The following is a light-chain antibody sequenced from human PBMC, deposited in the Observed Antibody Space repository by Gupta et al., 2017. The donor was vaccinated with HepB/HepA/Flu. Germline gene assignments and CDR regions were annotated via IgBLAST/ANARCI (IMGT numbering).Light chain of an antibody. CDR1: QGISAW. J-gene: IGKJ4*01. CDR3: QQADSFPFT. CDR2: AAS. Sequence: DIQMTQSPSSVSASVGDRVTITCRASQGISAWLAWYQQKPGGAPKLLIYAASDLQSGVPSRFSGSGSGTTFTLTISNLQPEDFAIYYCQQADSFPFTFGGGTKVEIK. V-gene: IGKV1-12*01.